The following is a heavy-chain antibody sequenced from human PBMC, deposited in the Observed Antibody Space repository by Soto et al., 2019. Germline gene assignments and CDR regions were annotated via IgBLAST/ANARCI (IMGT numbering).Heavy chain of an antibody. CDR1: GGSFSGYY. Sequence: PSETLSLTCAVYGGSFSGYYWSWIRQPPGKRLEWIGEINHSGSTNYNPSLKSRVTISVDTSKNQFSLKLSSVTAADTAVYYCARATMYYYGSGSYYYNYYYYGMDVWGQGTTVTVSS. D-gene: IGHD3-10*01. V-gene: IGHV4-34*01. J-gene: IGHJ6*02. CDR2: INHSGST. CDR3: ARATMYYYGSGSYYYNYYYYGMDV.